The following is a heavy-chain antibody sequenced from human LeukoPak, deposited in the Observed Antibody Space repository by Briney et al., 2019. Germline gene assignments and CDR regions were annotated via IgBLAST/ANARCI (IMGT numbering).Heavy chain of an antibody. D-gene: IGHD3-22*01. V-gene: IGHV4-38-2*01. CDR3: AGPTYYYDSSGSFGAFDI. CDR2: IYHSGST. J-gene: IGHJ3*02. CDR1: GYSISSGYY. Sequence: SETLSLTCAVSGYSISSGYYWGWIRKPPGKGLEWIGSIYHSGSTYYNPSLKSRVTISVDTSKNQFSLKLSSVTAADTAVYYCAGPTYYYDSSGSFGAFDIWGQGTMVTVSS.